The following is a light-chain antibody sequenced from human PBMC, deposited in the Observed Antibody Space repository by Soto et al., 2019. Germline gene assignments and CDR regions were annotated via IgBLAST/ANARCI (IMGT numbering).Light chain of an antibody. CDR2: DVT. CDR1: SSDVGGYNY. CDR3: TSYTSSSTLYVV. J-gene: IGLJ2*01. V-gene: IGLV2-14*03. Sequence: QSVLTQPASVSGSPGQSITISCTGTSSDVGGYNYVSWYQQHPGKAPKLVIYDVTNRPSGVSNRFSGSKSGNTASLTISGLQAEDEAYYYCTSYTSSSTLYVVFGGGTKLTVL.